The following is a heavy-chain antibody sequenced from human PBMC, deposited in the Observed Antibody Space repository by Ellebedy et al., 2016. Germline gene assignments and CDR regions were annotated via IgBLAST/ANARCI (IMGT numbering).Heavy chain of an antibody. CDR3: ARDLLEVGYFDY. V-gene: IGHV4-31*03. CDR2: IYYSGST. D-gene: IGHD1-1*01. CDR1: GGSISSGGYY. J-gene: IGHJ4*02. Sequence: SETLSLTCTVSGGSISSGGYYWSWIRQHPGKGLEWIGYIYYSGSTYYNPSLKSRVTISVDTSKNQFSLKLSSVTAADTAVYYCARDLLEVGYFDYWGQGTLATVSS.